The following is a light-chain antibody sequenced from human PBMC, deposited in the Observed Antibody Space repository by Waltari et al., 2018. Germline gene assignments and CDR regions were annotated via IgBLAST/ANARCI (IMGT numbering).Light chain of an antibody. V-gene: IGKV1-5*01. CDR1: QSISTW. CDR2: KAS. CDR3: QQHNRAPWT. Sequence: DIQMTQSPSSLSASVGDTVTITCQASQSISTWLAWYQQKPGKAPKPLIFKASSLESGVPSRFSGSGSGTDFTLTISSLQAEDFATYYCQQHNRAPWTFGQGTKVGIK. J-gene: IGKJ1*01.